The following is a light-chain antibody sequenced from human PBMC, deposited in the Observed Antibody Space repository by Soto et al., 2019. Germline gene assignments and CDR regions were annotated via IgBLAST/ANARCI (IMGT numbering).Light chain of an antibody. CDR1: SSDVGSYNY. CDR2: EVS. CDR3: SSYTSSSTL. Sequence: QSVLTQAASVSGGPGQSITVSCTRTSSDVGSYNYVSWYQQHPGKAPKLMIYEVSDRPSGISSRFSGSKSGNTASLTISGLQTEDEADYYCSSYTSSSTLFGTGTKVTVL. V-gene: IGLV2-14*01. J-gene: IGLJ1*01.